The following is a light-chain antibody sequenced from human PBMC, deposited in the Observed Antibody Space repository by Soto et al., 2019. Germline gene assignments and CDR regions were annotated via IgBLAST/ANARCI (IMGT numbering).Light chain of an antibody. CDR2: DAS. V-gene: IGKV3-11*01. Sequence: EIVLTQSPAILSLSPGERATFSCRASQSVSRNLDWYQHKPGQTPRLLIYDASNRATGIPVRFSGSGSGTDFTLTISSLVPEDCAVYYCQQRSNGLSFGPGTKVDIK. J-gene: IGKJ3*01. CDR3: QQRSNGLS. CDR1: QSVSRN.